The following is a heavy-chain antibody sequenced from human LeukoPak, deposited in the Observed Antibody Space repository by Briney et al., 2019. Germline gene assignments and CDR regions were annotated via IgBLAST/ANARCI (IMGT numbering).Heavy chain of an antibody. CDR3: ARGYSSGWGGFDY. CDR2: IYHSGST. J-gene: IGHJ4*02. D-gene: IGHD6-19*01. CDR1: GGSISSGGYS. Sequence: SETLSLTCAVSGGSISSGGYSWSWIRQPPGKDLEWIGYIYHSGSTYYNPSLKSRVTISVDRSRNQFSLKLSSVTAADTAVYYCARGYSSGWGGFDYWGQGTLVTVSS. V-gene: IGHV4-30-2*01.